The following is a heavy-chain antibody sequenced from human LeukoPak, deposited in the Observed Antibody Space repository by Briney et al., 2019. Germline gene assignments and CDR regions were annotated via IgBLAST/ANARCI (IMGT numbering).Heavy chain of an antibody. Sequence: GGSLRLSCAASGFTFSSYAMSWVRQAPGKGLEWVSVISGSGGGTYYADSVKGRFTISRDNSKNTLYLQMNSLRAEDTAVYYCAKDVGHNWFDPWGQGTLVTVSS. V-gene: IGHV3-23*01. J-gene: IGHJ5*02. CDR3: AKDVGHNWFDP. D-gene: IGHD1-26*01. CDR1: GFTFSSYA. CDR2: ISGSGGGT.